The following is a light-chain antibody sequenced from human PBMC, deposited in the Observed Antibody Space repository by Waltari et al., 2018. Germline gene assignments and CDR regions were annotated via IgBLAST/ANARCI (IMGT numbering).Light chain of an antibody. CDR1: QSVSSY. V-gene: IGKV3-11*01. CDR2: AAS. J-gene: IGKJ2*01. Sequence: ESVLTQSPATLSLSPGERATLTCRASQSVSSYFAGYQQKPCQAPRLLIYAASNRATGIPARFSGSRSGTDFTLTSSSLEPEDFAVYYCQQRSNWPPYTFGQGTKLEI. CDR3: QQRSNWPPYT.